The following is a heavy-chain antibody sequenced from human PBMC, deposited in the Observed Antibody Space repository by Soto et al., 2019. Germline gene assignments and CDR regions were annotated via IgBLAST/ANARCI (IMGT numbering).Heavy chain of an antibody. J-gene: IGHJ6*02. CDR1: GYTFTSYA. D-gene: IGHD6-19*01. CDR2: INAGNGNT. V-gene: IGHV1-3*01. Sequence: ASVKVSCKASGYTFTSYAMHWVRQAPGQRLEWMGWINAGNGNTKYSQKFQGRVTVTRDTSASTAYMELSSLRSEDTAVYYCARARGGWLVNHYYYGMDVWGQGTTVTVSS. CDR3: ARARGGWLVNHYYYGMDV.